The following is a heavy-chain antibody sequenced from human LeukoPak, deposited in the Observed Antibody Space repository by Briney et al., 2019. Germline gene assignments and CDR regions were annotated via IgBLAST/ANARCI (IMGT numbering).Heavy chain of an antibody. V-gene: IGHV4-39*07. D-gene: IGHD3-3*01. Sequence: SETLSLTCTLSGGSLSSSSYYWGWIRQPPGRGLEWLGCIYYSGSTYYNPSLKSGVTISVDTSKKQFSLKLSSVTAADTAMYYCARDQTYYDFWSGYYYYYMDVWGKGTTVTVSS. CDR1: GGSLSSSSYY. J-gene: IGHJ6*03. CDR3: ARDQTYYDFWSGYYYYYMDV. CDR2: IYYSGST.